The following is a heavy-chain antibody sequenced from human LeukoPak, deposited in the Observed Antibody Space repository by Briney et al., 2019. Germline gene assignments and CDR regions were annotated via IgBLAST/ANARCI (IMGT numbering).Heavy chain of an antibody. CDR2: IYIDGSST. CDR1: GFTFSTYW. Sequence: VGSLRLSCAASGFTFSTYWMHWVRQAPGKGLVWVSRIYIDGSSTNYADSVKGRFTISRDNAKNALYLEMNSLRAEDTAVYYCARGASARQDSWSQGTLVTVSS. V-gene: IGHV3-74*01. J-gene: IGHJ4*02. CDR3: ARGASARQDS. D-gene: IGHD2-2*01.